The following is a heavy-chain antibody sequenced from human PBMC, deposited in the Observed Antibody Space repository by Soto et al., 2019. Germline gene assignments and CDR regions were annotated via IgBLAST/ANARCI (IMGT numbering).Heavy chain of an antibody. CDR1: GFTFSSYG. CDR2: IWYDGSNK. D-gene: IGHD1-26*01. J-gene: IGHJ4*02. CDR3: ARDRSRWEPDYFDY. V-gene: IGHV3-33*01. Sequence: PVGSLRLSCAASGFTFSSYGMHWVRQAPGKGLEWVAVIWYDGSNKYYQDSVKGRFTISRDNSKNTLYLQMNSLRAEDTAVYYCARDRSRWEPDYFDYWGQGTLVTVSS.